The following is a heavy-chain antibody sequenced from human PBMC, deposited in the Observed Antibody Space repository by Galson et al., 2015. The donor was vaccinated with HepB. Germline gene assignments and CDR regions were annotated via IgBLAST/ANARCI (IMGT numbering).Heavy chain of an antibody. CDR1: GGTFSSYA. CDR3: ARTVVGWSSGFPPGNQGFYMDV. CDR2: IIPILGIA. J-gene: IGHJ6*03. D-gene: IGHD1-14*01. Sequence: SVKVSCKASGGTFSSYAISWVRQAPGQGLEWMGRIIPILGIANYAQKFQGRVTITADKSTSTAYMELSSLRPEDTAVYYCARTVVGWSSGFPPGNQGFYMDVWGKGTTGTVSS. V-gene: IGHV1-69*04.